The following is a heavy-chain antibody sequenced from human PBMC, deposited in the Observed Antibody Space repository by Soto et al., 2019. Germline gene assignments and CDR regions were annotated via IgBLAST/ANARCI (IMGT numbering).Heavy chain of an antibody. J-gene: IGHJ4*02. Sequence: QVQLVQSGAEVKKPGSSVKVSCKASGGTFSSYTISWVRQAPGQGLEWMGRIIPILGIANYAQKFQGRVTITADKSTSTAYMELSSLRSEDTAVYYCANTIAVDGTLPFDYWGQGTLVTVSS. CDR3: ANTIAVDGTLPFDY. CDR1: GGTFSSYT. D-gene: IGHD6-19*01. CDR2: IIPILGIA. V-gene: IGHV1-69*02.